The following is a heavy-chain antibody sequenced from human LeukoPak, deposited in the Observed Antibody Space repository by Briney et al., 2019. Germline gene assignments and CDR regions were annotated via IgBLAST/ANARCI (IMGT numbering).Heavy chain of an antibody. CDR1: GFTFSSYG. J-gene: IGHJ4*02. CDR3: VREQNYFDY. Sequence: GGSLRLSCAASGFTFSSYGMHWVRQAPGKGLVWVSRIDNYGSTTRYADSVKGRFTISRDNAKNTLYLQMNSLRAEDTAVYYCVREQNYFDYWGQGTLVTVSS. V-gene: IGHV3-74*01. CDR2: IDNYGSTT.